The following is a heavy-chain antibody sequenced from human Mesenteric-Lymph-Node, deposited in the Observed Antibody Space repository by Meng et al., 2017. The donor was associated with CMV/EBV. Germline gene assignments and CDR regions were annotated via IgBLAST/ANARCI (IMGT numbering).Heavy chain of an antibody. CDR3: ASSAAGYYGMDV. V-gene: IGHV3-53*01. J-gene: IGHJ6*02. CDR1: GFPVSYNY. D-gene: IGHD3-10*01. CDR2: IYSGGST. Sequence: GGSLRLSCAVSGFPVSYNYMNWVRQAPGKGLEWVSVIYSGGSTYYADSVKGRFTISRDNSKNTLYLQMNSLRAEDTAVYYCASSAAGYYGMDVWGQGTTVTVSS.